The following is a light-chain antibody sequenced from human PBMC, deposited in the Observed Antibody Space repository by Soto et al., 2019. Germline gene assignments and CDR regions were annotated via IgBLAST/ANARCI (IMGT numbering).Light chain of an antibody. CDR3: SSYTSSSTVV. J-gene: IGLJ2*01. CDR1: SSDVGGYNY. CDR2: DVS. Sequence: QSALTQPASVSGSPGQSITISCTGTSSDVGGYNYVSWYQQHPGKAPKLMIYDVSNRPSGVSNRFSGSKSGNTASLTISGXXXXXEXDYYCSSYTSSSTVVFGGGTKLTVL. V-gene: IGLV2-14*01.